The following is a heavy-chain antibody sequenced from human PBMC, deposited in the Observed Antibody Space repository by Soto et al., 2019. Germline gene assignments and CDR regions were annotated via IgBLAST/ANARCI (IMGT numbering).Heavy chain of an antibody. CDR1: GFTFISYS. D-gene: IGHD5-12*01. Sequence: EVQLVESGGGLVKPGGSLRLSCAASGFTFISYSMNWVRQAPGKGLEWVSSISSSSSYIYYADSVKGRFTISRDNAKNSLYLQMNSLRAEDTAVYYCARPSGYYYYYGMDVWGQGTTVTVSS. J-gene: IGHJ6*02. CDR2: ISSSSSYI. V-gene: IGHV3-21*01. CDR3: ARPSGYYYYYGMDV.